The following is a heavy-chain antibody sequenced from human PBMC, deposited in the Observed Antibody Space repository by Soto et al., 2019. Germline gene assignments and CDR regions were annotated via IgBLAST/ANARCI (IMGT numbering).Heavy chain of an antibody. Sequence: GASVKVSCKASGYTFTGYYMHWVRQAPGQGLEWMGWINPNSGGTNYAQKFQGWVTMTRDTSTSTVYMELSSLRSEDTAVYYCARDPSGSYQKWFDPWGQGTLVTVSS. D-gene: IGHD1-26*01. CDR1: GYTFTGYY. V-gene: IGHV1-2*04. CDR2: INPNSGGT. CDR3: ARDPSGSYQKWFDP. J-gene: IGHJ5*02.